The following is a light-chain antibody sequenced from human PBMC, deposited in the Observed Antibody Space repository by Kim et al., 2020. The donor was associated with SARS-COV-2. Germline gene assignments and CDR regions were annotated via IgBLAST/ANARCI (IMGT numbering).Light chain of an antibody. J-gene: IGLJ1*01. Sequence: SYELTQPPSVSVAPGKTARITCGGNNIGSKSVHWYQQKPGQAPVLVIYYDSARPSGIPERFSVSNSGNTATLTISRVEAGDEADYYCQVWDSSSDHPVFG. CDR2: YDS. CDR1: NIGSKS. V-gene: IGLV3-21*04. CDR3: QVWDSSSDHPV.